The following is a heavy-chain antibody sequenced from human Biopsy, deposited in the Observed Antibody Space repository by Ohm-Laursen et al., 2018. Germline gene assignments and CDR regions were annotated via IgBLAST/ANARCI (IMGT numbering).Heavy chain of an antibody. V-gene: IGHV1-69*13. J-gene: IGHJ5*02. CDR1: GGTFNRDA. Sequence: SVKVSCKASGGTFNRDAITWVRQAPGQGLEWMGGIIGIFRTAHYAQKFQGRVTITADEFMSTAYMELSSLRSEDTAVYYCARGGGYNWNNGWFDPWGQGTLVTVSS. CDR2: IIGIFRTA. CDR3: ARGGGYNWNNGWFDP. D-gene: IGHD1/OR15-1a*01.